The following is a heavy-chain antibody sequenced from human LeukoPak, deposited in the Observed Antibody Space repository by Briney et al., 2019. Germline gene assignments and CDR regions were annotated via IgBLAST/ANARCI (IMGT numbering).Heavy chain of an antibody. D-gene: IGHD3-9*01. CDR3: ARSYYDILTGYYHREYYFDY. CDR1: GGTFSSYA. Sequence: SVKVSCKASGGTFSSYAISWVRQAPGQGLEWMGGIIPIFGTANYAQKFQGRVTITADESPSTAYMELSSLRSEDTAVYYCARSYYDILTGYYHREYYFDYWGQGTLVTVSS. V-gene: IGHV1-69*13. J-gene: IGHJ4*02. CDR2: IIPIFGTA.